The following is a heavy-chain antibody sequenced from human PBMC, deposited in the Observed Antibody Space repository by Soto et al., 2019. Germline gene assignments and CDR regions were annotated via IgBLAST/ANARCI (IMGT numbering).Heavy chain of an antibody. Sequence: SETLSLTCAVYGGSFSGYYWSWIRQPPGKGLEWIGEINHSGSTNYNPSLKSRVTISVDTSKNQFSLKLSSVTAADTAVYYCASVYYYYYYMDVWGKGTTVTVSS. CDR1: GGSFSGYY. J-gene: IGHJ6*03. CDR2: INHSGST. V-gene: IGHV4-34*01. CDR3: ASVYYYYYYMDV.